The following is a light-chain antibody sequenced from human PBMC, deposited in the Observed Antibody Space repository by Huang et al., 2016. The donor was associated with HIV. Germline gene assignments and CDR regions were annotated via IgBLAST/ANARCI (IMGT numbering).Light chain of an antibody. CDR2: GAS. CDR3: QQYKNWPGT. CDR1: QSVSSN. V-gene: IGKV3-15*01. Sequence: EIVMTQSPATLSVSPGERATLSCRASQSVSSNLAWYQQNPGQAPRLLIYGASTRATGIPARCSGSGDGTEFTLTISSLQSEDFAVYYCQQYKNWPGTFGQGTKVEIK. J-gene: IGKJ1*01.